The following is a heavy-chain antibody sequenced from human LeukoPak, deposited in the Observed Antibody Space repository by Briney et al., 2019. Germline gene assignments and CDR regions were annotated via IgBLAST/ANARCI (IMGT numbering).Heavy chain of an antibody. V-gene: IGHV3-23*01. J-gene: IGHJ3*01. CDR2: IHAGGDST. Sequence: PGGSLRLSCIASGFTFRNFAMMWVRQAPGKGLEWVSAIHAGGDSTVYADAVRGRFTISRDNSNNALYLQMNELRADDTAVYYCVRDPNGDYIGAFDFWGQGTMVTVS. D-gene: IGHD4-17*01. CDR3: VRDPNGDYIGAFDF. CDR1: GFTFRNFA.